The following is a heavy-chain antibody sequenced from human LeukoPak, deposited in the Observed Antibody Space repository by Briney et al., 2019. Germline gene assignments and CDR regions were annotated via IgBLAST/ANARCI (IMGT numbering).Heavy chain of an antibody. CDR3: AREGRWLQFFDY. Sequence: SETLSLTCAVSGASVSGSNYYWGWIRQPPGKGLEWIGNIYSSGSTNYNPSLKSRVTISVDTSKNQFSLKLSSVTAADTAVYYCAREGRWLQFFDYWGQGTLVTVSS. V-gene: IGHV4-39*07. J-gene: IGHJ4*02. CDR1: GASVSGSNYY. CDR2: IYSSGST. D-gene: IGHD5-24*01.